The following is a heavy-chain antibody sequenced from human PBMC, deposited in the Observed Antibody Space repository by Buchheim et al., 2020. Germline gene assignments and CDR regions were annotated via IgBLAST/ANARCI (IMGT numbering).Heavy chain of an antibody. CDR1: GFTFSDYY. V-gene: IGHV3-11*01. J-gene: IGHJ4*02. CDR3: ARDYRGVGTPDY. Sequence: QVQLVESGGGLVKPGGSLRLSCAASGFTFSDYYMTWIRQAPGKGLEWISYISRRGSSIFYADSVRGRFTISRDNAQNSLSLQMNSLRAEDTAVYYCARDYRGVGTPDYWGQGTL. CDR2: ISRRGSSI. D-gene: IGHD4-23*01.